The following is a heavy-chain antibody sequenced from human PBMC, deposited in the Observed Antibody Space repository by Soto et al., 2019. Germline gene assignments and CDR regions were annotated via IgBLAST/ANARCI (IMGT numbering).Heavy chain of an antibody. J-gene: IGHJ4*02. D-gene: IGHD2-21*02. Sequence: GGSLRLSCAVSGLMFSSYAMTWVRQAPGKGLEWVSSISGSGGSTYYSDSVRGRFTISRDNSKKMLYLEMNSLKGDDTAVYYCAKDGSWGDHYYFDNWGQGTLVTVSS. CDR2: ISGSGGST. CDR1: GLMFSSYA. V-gene: IGHV3-23*01. CDR3: AKDGSWGDHYYFDN.